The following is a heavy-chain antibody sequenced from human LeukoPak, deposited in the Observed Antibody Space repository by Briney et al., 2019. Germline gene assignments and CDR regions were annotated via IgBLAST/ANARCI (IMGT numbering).Heavy chain of an antibody. CDR1: GGSLSNYY. CDR3: ARQRQSDAGVFDI. Sequence: SETLSLTCTVSGGSLSNYYWGWMRQSPGERLEWIGYVYYTGSTKYNPSLKSRVSISVDTSKNQFSLHLYYATAADTAVYYCARQRQSDAGVFDIWGQGTMVTVSS. CDR2: VYYTGST. V-gene: IGHV4-59*08. J-gene: IGHJ3*02. D-gene: IGHD2-8*01.